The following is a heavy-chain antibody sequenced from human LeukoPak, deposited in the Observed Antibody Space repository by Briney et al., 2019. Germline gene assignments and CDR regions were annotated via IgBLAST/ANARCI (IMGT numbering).Heavy chain of an antibody. CDR3: AKGHPDYRPWDY. CDR1: GFTFSSYG. CDR2: ISYDGSNK. V-gene: IGHV3-30*18. Sequence: GGSLRLSCAASGFTFSSYGMHWVRQAPGKGLEWVAVISYDGSNKYYGDSVKGRFTISRDNSKNTLYLQMNSLRVEDTAVYYCAKGHPDYRPWDYWGQGTLVTVSS. D-gene: IGHD4-11*01. J-gene: IGHJ4*02.